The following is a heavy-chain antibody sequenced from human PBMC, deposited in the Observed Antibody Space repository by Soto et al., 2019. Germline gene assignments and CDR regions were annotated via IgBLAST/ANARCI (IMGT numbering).Heavy chain of an antibody. J-gene: IGHJ4*02. V-gene: IGHV3-30*03. CDR1: GLTFRNYG. CDR2: ISYDGSNK. CDR3: VSLRQDGSGWYYFDY. Sequence: QVQLVESGGGVVQPGRSLRLSCAASGLTFRNYGMHWVRQAPGKGLEWVAVISYDGSNKYYADSVKGRFTISRDNSKNALYLQMTGLRVEDTAVYYCVSLRQDGSGWYYFDYWGQGTLVTVCS. D-gene: IGHD6-19*01.